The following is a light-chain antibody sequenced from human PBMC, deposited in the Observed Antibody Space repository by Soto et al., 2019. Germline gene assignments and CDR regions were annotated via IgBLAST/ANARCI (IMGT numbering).Light chain of an antibody. CDR1: QRFGSSN. CDR2: STS. V-gene: IGKV3-20*01. CDR3: QQYSSSPIT. J-gene: IGKJ5*01. Sequence: EIVLTQSPGTLSLSPGERATLSCRASQRFGSSNLAWYQQKPGQAPRLLIYSTSSRATGIPDRFSGGGSGTDFSLTISRLDPEDFAVYYCQQYSSSPITFGQGTRLEIK.